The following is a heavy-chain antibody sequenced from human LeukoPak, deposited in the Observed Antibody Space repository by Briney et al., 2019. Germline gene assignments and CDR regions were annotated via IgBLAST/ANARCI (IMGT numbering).Heavy chain of an antibody. J-gene: IGHJ5*02. Sequence: GESLKISCKGSGYSFTSHWIGWVRQMPGKGLEWMGIIYPGDSDTRYSPSFQGQVTISADKSISTAYLQWSSLKASDTAMYYCARRGQGYCSGGSCYNANWFDPWGQGTLVTVSS. D-gene: IGHD2-15*01. CDR3: ARRGQGYCSGGSCYNANWFDP. V-gene: IGHV5-51*01. CDR1: GYSFTSHW. CDR2: IYPGDSDT.